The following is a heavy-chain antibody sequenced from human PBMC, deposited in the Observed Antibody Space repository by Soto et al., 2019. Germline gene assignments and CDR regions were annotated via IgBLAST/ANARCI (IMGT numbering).Heavy chain of an antibody. J-gene: IGHJ6*02. V-gene: IGHV1-69*01. CDR1: GGTFSSYA. CDR2: IIPIFGTA. D-gene: IGHD3-10*01. Sequence: QVQLVQSGAEVKKPGSSVKVSCKASGGTFSSYAISWVRQAPGQGLEWMGGIIPIFGTANYAQKCQGRVTITADESTSTAYMELSSLRSEDTAVYYCARGPSPPIWVGEHRDDRSGMDVWGQGTTVTVSS. CDR3: ARGPSPPIWVGEHRDDRSGMDV.